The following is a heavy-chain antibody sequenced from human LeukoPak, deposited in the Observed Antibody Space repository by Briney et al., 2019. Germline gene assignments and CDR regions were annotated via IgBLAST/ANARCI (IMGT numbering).Heavy chain of an antibody. CDR2: IKQDGSEK. Sequence: GGSLRLSCAASGFTFSSYWMSWVRQAPGKGLEWVANIKQDGSEKYYVDSVKGRFTISRDNAKNSLYLQMNSLRAEDTAVYYCARDRRIVGADYFDYWGQGTLVTVSS. J-gene: IGHJ4*02. V-gene: IGHV3-7*01. CDR1: GFTFSSYW. D-gene: IGHD1-26*01. CDR3: ARDRRIVGADYFDY.